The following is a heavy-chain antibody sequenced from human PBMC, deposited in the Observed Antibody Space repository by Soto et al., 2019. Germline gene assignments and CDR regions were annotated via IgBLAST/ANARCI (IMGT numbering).Heavy chain of an antibody. Sequence: SETLSLTCTVSGGSMRNYFWTWIRQPPGKGLEWLGYIHYSGTTSFFPSYNPSLRSRVTISEDTSKNQFSLKLLYVTTADTAVYFCAAGEASSRNLAPYYLDFWGQGTLVTVSS. J-gene: IGHJ4*02. D-gene: IGHD6-13*01. CDR2: IHYSGTT. CDR3: AAGEASSRNLAPYYLDF. CDR1: GGSMRNYF. V-gene: IGHV4-59*01.